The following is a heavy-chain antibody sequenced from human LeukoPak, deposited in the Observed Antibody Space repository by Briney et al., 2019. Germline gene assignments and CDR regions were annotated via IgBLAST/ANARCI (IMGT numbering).Heavy chain of an antibody. CDR1: GFTFSSYE. J-gene: IGHJ4*02. Sequence: QPGGSLRLSCAASGFTFSSYEMNWVRQAPGKGLEWVSYISSSGSTIYYADSVKGRFTISRDNSKNTLYLQMNSLRAEDTAVYYCAKSLGSSGWAIIDYWGQGTLVTVSS. D-gene: IGHD6-19*01. CDR3: AKSLGSSGWAIIDY. CDR2: ISSSGSTI. V-gene: IGHV3-48*03.